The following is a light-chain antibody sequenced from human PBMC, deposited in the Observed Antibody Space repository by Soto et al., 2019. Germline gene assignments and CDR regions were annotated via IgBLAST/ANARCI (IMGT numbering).Light chain of an antibody. CDR2: DVS. CDR1: QSISDS. CDR3: QQYHGFSRT. V-gene: IGKV1-5*01. J-gene: IGKJ1*01. Sequence: DIQMTQSPSTLPASVGDIVTINFRASQSISDSLAWYQQKPGKAPDLLISDVSKLERGVASRFSGSGSGTEFTLTISSMQPDDLATYYCQQYHGFSRTFGQGTKVDIK.